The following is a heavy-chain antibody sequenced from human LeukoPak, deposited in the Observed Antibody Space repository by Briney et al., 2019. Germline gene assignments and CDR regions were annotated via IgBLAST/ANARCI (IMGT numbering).Heavy chain of an antibody. CDR3: ARDTGWNPDY. D-gene: IGHD1-1*01. CDR2: IYYSGST. Sequence: SETLSPTCSVSGGSISSYYWSWVRQPPGKGLEWIGYIYYSGSTNYNPSLKSRVTKSKDTSKNQFSLRLSSVTAADTAIYYCARDTGWNPDYWGQGTLVTVSS. CDR1: GGSISSYY. V-gene: IGHV4-59*01. J-gene: IGHJ4*02.